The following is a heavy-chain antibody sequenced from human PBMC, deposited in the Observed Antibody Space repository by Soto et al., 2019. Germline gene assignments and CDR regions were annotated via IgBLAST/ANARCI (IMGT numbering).Heavy chain of an antibody. V-gene: IGHV3-20*01. D-gene: IGHD2-2*01. CDR1: GFTFDDYG. Sequence: GGSLRLSCAASGFTFDDYGMSWVRQAPGKGLEWVSGINWNGGSTGYADFVKGRFTISRDNAKNSLYLQMNSLRAEDTALYHCARVSCSSTSCYDQGPGFLDYMDVWGKGTTVTVSS. CDR3: ARVSCSSTSCYDQGPGFLDYMDV. J-gene: IGHJ6*03. CDR2: INWNGGST.